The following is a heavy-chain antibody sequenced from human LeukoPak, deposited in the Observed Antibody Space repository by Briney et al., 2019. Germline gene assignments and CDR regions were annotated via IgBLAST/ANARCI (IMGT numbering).Heavy chain of an antibody. CDR3: AKDMGPRVAGTLNFDY. Sequence: GGSLRLSCAASGFTFSSYSMNWVRQAPGKGLEWVAVISYDGSNKYYADSVKGRFTISRDNSKNTLYLQMNSLRAEDTAVYYCAKDMGPRVAGTLNFDYWGQGTLVTVSS. D-gene: IGHD6-19*01. J-gene: IGHJ4*02. V-gene: IGHV3-30*18. CDR1: GFTFSSYS. CDR2: ISYDGSNK.